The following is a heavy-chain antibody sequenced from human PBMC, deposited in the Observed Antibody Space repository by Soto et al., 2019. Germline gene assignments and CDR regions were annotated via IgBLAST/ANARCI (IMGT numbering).Heavy chain of an antibody. V-gene: IGHV1-69*13. J-gene: IGHJ4*02. CDR1: GGSLGKSA. D-gene: IGHD3-3*01. CDR2: FIPVYRTL. Sequence: SVKVSCKASGGSLGKSAINWVRQTPGQGLEWLGGFIPVYRTLNYAQKFQGRVTITADESTGTAYMTLSSLASDDTAVYYCATGVIWIGYFTVDSWGQGTRVTVSS. CDR3: ATGVIWIGYFTVDS.